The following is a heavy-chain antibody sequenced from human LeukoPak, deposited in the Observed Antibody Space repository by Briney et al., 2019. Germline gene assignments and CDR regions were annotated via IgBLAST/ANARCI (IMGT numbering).Heavy chain of an antibody. CDR1: GYTFTGYY. V-gene: IGHV1-2*02. D-gene: IGHD6-6*01. CDR2: INSNSGGT. Sequence: ASVKVSCKASGYTFTGYYMHWVRQAPGQGLEWMGWINSNSGGTNYAQKFQGRVTMTRDTSISTAYMEVSRLRPDDTAVYYCARGPLGSSSSGYYYYMDVWGKGTTVTVSS. J-gene: IGHJ6*03. CDR3: ARGPLGSSSSGYYYYMDV.